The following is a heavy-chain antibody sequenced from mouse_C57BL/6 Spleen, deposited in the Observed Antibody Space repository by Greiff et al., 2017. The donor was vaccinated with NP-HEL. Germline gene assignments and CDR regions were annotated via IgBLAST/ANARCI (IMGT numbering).Heavy chain of an antibody. J-gene: IGHJ2*01. CDR2: IISGGDYI. V-gene: IGHV5-9-1*02. CDR3: TRAGKTGPYYFDY. Sequence: EVMLVESGEGLVKPGGSLKLSCAASGFTFSSYAMSWVRQTPEKRLEWVAYIISGGDYIYYADTVKGRFTISRDNARNTLYLQMSSLKSEDTAMYYCTRAGKTGPYYFDYWGQGTTLTVSS. CDR1: GFTFSSYA. D-gene: IGHD4-1*01.